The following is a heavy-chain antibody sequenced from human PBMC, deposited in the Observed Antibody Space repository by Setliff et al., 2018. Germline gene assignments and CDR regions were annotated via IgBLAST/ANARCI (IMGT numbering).Heavy chain of an antibody. CDR1: GGSMSTYY. CDR2: IYASGST. CDR3: AGDRSLGATRRLAY. D-gene: IGHD1-26*01. V-gene: IGHV4-4*08. J-gene: IGHJ4*02. Sequence: SETLSLTCTVSGGSMSTYYWSWIRQPPGKGLEWIGYIYASGSTNHNPSLKSRVTISVDTSKNQFSLKLSSVTAADTAVYYCAGDRSLGATRRLAYWGQGTLVTVSS.